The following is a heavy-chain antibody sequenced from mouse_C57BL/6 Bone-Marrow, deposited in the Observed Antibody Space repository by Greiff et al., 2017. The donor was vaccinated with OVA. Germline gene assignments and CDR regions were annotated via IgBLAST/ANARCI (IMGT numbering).Heavy chain of an antibody. J-gene: IGHJ3*01. V-gene: IGHV1-64*01. CDR3: ARSGWVLPAGFAY. CDR1: GYTFTSYW. D-gene: IGHD2-3*01. CDR2: IHPNSGST. Sequence: QVQLQQSGAELVKPGASVKLSCKASGYTFTSYWMHWVKQRPGQALEWIGMIHPNSGSTNYNEKFKSKATLTVDKSSSTAYMQLSSLTSEDTAVYCSARSGWVLPAGFAYWGQGTLVTVSA.